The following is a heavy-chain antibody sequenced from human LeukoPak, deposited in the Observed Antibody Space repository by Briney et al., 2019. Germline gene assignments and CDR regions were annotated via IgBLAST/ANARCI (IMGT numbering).Heavy chain of an antibody. CDR3: ARLSDLYNGTYLLDS. D-gene: IGHD1-26*01. CDR2: GDHFGGA. J-gene: IGHJ4*02. Sequence: SETLSLTCTVSGNSVTSYYWSWIRQPPGKGLEWIGYGDHFGGAIYNPFLKSRVTISVDSSKNQFSLRLTSVTAADTAVYHCARLSDLYNGTYLLDSWSQGTLVTVSS. CDR1: GNSVTSYY. V-gene: IGHV4-59*02.